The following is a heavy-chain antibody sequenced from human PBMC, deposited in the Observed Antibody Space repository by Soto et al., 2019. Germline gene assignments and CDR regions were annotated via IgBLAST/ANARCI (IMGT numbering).Heavy chain of an antibody. Sequence: QVQLVQSGGEVKQPGASVKVSCKTSGYTFTSYGISWVRQAPGQGLEWMGWISGYNGDTKYVQKFQGRVTLTTDTSTNTAYMDVRSLRSDDTAGYYCARDWVGDLAYWGQGTLVTVSS. V-gene: IGHV1-18*01. J-gene: IGHJ4*02. CDR2: ISGYNGDT. D-gene: IGHD3-10*01. CDR1: GYTFTSYG. CDR3: ARDWVGDLAY.